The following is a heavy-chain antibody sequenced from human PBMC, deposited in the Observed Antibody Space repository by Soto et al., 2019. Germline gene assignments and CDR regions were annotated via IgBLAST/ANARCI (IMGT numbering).Heavy chain of an antibody. Sequence: QVQLVQSGAEVKKPGSSVKVSCKASGGTFSSYTISWVRQAPGQGLEWMGRIIPILGIANYAQKFQGRVTITADKSTSTAYMELSSLRSEDTAVYYCAGGRGTTGVTPFWFDRWGQGTLVTVSS. CDR1: GGTFSSYT. D-gene: IGHD4-17*01. CDR2: IIPILGIA. J-gene: IGHJ5*02. V-gene: IGHV1-69*02. CDR3: AGGRGTTGVTPFWFDR.